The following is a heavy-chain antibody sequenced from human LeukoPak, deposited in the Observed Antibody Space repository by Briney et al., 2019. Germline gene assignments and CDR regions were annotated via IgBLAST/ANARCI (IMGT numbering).Heavy chain of an antibody. CDR2: IYSSGST. J-gene: IGHJ4*02. Sequence: SETLSLTCTVSGGSISSYYWSWVRQPAGKGLEWIGRIYSSGSTNYNPSLKSRVTMSIDMSKNQFSLKLSSVTAADTAVYYCARVRSLYTDYWGQGTLVTVSS. D-gene: IGHD2-2*02. V-gene: IGHV4-4*07. CDR3: ARVRSLYTDY. CDR1: GGSISSYY.